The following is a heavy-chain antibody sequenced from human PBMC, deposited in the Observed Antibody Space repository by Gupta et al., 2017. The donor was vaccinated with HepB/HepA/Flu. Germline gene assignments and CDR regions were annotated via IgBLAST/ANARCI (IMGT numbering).Heavy chain of an antibody. CDR3: ARVGGNSGSYSNWFDP. D-gene: IGHD1-26*01. Sequence: GLEWMGWMNPNSGNTGYAQKFQGRVTMTRNTSISTAYMELSSLRSEDTAVYYCARVGGNSGSYSNWFDPWGQGTLVTVSS. V-gene: IGHV1-8*01. J-gene: IGHJ5*02. CDR2: MNPNSGNT.